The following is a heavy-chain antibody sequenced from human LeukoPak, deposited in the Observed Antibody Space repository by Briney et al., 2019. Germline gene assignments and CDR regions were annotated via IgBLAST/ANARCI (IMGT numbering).Heavy chain of an antibody. CDR3: AREAGECSGGTCYTLVGSSFDH. V-gene: IGHV3-21*01. CDR1: GFTFSSHT. Sequence: PGGSLRLSCAASGFTFSSHTMNWVRQSPGKGLEWVSSITTSSNHIYYADSVKGRFTISRDNAKNLLYLQMNSLRAEDTAVYYCAREAGECSGGTCYTLVGSSFDHWGQGTLVTVSS. D-gene: IGHD2-15*01. J-gene: IGHJ4*02. CDR2: ITTSSNHI.